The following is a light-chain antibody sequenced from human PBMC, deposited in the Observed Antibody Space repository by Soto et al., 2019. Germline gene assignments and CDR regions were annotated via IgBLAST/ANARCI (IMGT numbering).Light chain of an antibody. V-gene: IGKV1-5*01. CDR1: QSISQW. CDR3: QQYNGYSWT. Sequence: DIQMTQSPSTLSASVGDRVAITCRASQSISQWVAWYQQKPGRAPELLIYDASKLKSGVPSRFGGSGSGTDFSLTITSLQPDDSAMYYCQQYNGYSWTFGRGTKVEI. J-gene: IGKJ1*01. CDR2: DAS.